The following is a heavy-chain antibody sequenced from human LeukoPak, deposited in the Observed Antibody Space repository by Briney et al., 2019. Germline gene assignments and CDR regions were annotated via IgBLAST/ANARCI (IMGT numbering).Heavy chain of an antibody. D-gene: IGHD2-21*02. J-gene: IGHJ3*02. V-gene: IGHV1-69*01. CDR3: ARDRSEFVVVTAIRDAFDI. CDR1: GGTFSSYA. CDR2: IIPIFGTA. Sequence: SVKVSCKASGGTFSSYAISWVRQAPGQGLEWMGGIIPIFGTANYAQKFQGRVTITADESTGTAYMELSSLRSEDTAVYYCARDRSEFVVVTAIRDAFDIWGQGTMVTVSS.